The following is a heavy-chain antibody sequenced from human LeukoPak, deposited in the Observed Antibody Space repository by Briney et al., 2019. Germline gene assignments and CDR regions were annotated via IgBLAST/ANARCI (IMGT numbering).Heavy chain of an antibody. J-gene: IGHJ4*02. CDR1: GFTFTSSA. D-gene: IGHD2-15*01. V-gene: IGHV1-58*02. CDR2: IVVGSGNT. Sequence: SVKVSCKASGFTFTSSAMQWVRQARGQRLEWIGWIVVGSGNTNYAQKFQERVTITRDMSTSTAYMELRSLRSDDTAVYYCARDTDVVAVLDYWGQGTLVTVSS. CDR3: ARDTDVVAVLDY.